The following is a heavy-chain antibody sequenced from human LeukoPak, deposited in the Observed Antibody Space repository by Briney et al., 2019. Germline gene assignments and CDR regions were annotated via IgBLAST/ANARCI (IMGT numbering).Heavy chain of an antibody. CDR1: GDSISSGNYY. CDR2: IYTSGST. CDR3: ARGPYKYDGSGAFDI. J-gene: IGHJ3*02. D-gene: IGHD3-22*01. V-gene: IGHV4-61*02. Sequence: SETLSLTCPVSGDSISSGNYYWSWIRQPAGKGLEWIGRIYTSGSTNYNPSLKSRVTISVDTSKNQFSLKLTSVTAADTAVYYCARGPYKYDGSGAFDIWGQGTMVTVSS.